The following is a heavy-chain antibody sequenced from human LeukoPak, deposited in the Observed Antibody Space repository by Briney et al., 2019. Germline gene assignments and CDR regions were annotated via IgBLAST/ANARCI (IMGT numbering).Heavy chain of an antibody. D-gene: IGHD3-16*01. V-gene: IGHV3-48*03. CDR2: ISSSDNTI. J-gene: IGHJ6*03. CDR3: ARDASYFYMDV. Sequence: GGSLRLSCAASRFTFSTYEMNWVRQAPGKGLEWISYISSSDNTIYYADSVKGRFTISTDNAKNSLYLQMNSLRAEDTAIYYCARDASYFYMDVWGKGTTVTISS. CDR1: RFTFSTYE.